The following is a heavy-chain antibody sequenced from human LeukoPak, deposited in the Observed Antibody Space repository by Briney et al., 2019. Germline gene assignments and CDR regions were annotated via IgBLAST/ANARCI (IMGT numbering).Heavy chain of an antibody. Sequence: GGSLRLSCAASGFTFSSYAMHWVRQAPGKGLEWVAFIQFDGSNKYYADSVKGRFTISRDNSKNTVYLQMNSLRAEDTAVYYCAKGDSTGYYYHYGYYFDYWGQGTLVTVSS. CDR2: IQFDGSNK. CDR1: GFTFSSYA. D-gene: IGHD3-22*01. V-gene: IGHV3-30*02. CDR3: AKGDSTGYYYHYGYYFDY. J-gene: IGHJ4*02.